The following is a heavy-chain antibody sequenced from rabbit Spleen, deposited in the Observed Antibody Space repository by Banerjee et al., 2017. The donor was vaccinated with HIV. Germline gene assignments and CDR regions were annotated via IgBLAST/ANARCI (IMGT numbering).Heavy chain of an antibody. Sequence: QEQLVESGGGLVQPEGSLTLTCTASGFSFSEKEVMCWVRQALGKGLEWIGCIYTGNGKTYYASWAKGRFTISKSSSTTVTLQMTSLTAADTATYFCARDNGSGDYAIRGMDLWVPGTLVTVS. CDR3: ARDNGSGDYAIRGMDL. CDR2: IYTGNGKT. V-gene: IGHV1S45*01. J-gene: IGHJ6*01. CDR1: GFSFSEKEV. D-gene: IGHD1-1*01.